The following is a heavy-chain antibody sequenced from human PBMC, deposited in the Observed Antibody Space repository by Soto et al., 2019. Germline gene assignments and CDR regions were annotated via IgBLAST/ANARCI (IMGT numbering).Heavy chain of an antibody. CDR2: IYYSGST. J-gene: IGHJ2*01. Sequence: QLQLQESGPGLVKPSETLSLTCTVSGGSISSSSYYWGWIRQPPGKGLEWIGSIYYSGSTYYNPSLKSRVTISVDTSKNQFSLKLSSVTAADTAVYYCATIYGDYVWYFDLWGRGTLVTVSS. V-gene: IGHV4-39*01. D-gene: IGHD4-17*01. CDR1: GGSISSSSYY. CDR3: ATIYGDYVWYFDL.